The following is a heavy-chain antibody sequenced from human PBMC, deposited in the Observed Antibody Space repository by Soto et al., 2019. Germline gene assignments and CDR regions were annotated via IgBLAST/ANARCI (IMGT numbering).Heavy chain of an antibody. CDR1: GYTFASYG. CDR3: ARDPNPEVVVATPLMDV. J-gene: IGHJ6*03. Sequence: GASVKVSCKASGYTFASYGISWVRQAPGQGLEWMGWISAYNGNTNYAQKLQGRVTMTTDTSTSTAYMELRSLRSDDTAVYYCARDPNPEVVVATPLMDVWGKGTTVTVSS. D-gene: IGHD2-15*01. V-gene: IGHV1-18*01. CDR2: ISAYNGNT.